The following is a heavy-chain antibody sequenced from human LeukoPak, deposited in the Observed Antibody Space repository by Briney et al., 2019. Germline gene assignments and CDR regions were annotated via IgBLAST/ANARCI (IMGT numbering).Heavy chain of an antibody. D-gene: IGHD6-19*01. J-gene: IGHJ4*02. Sequence: PSETLSLTCAVYGGSFSGYYWSWIRQPPGKGLEWIGEINHSGSTNYNPSLKSRVTISVDTSKNHFSLKLSSVTAAATAVYYCARIRKLPPSSGSTSGFDYWGQGTLVTVSS. CDR1: GGSFSGYY. CDR3: ARIRKLPPSSGSTSGFDY. CDR2: INHSGST. V-gene: IGHV4-34*01.